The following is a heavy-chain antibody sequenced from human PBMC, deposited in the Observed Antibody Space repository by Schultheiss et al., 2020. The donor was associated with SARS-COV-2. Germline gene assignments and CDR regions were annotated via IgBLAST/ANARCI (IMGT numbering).Heavy chain of an antibody. CDR1: GGSINSYY. Sequence: SQTLSLTCSVSGGSINSYYWGWIRQPPGKGLEWIGSLYYSGSGYYNPSLKSRVTLSVDTPKNQFSLKLSSVTAADTAVYYCARLYSYVQYFDYWGQGTLVTVSS. V-gene: IGHV4-39*01. CDR2: LYYSGSG. D-gene: IGHD3-10*02. J-gene: IGHJ4*02. CDR3: ARLYSYVQYFDY.